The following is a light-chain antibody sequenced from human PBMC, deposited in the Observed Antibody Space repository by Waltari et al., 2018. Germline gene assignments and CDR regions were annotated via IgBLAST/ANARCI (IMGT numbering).Light chain of an antibody. Sequence: DIQITQSPSSLSASVGDRVSITCRARQGISNSLAWYQQKPGKAPKLLLYAASRLESGVPPRFSGSGSGADYTLTISSLQPEDFATYYCQQYYSTLALTFGGGTKVEIK. CDR1: QGISNS. J-gene: IGKJ4*01. V-gene: IGKV1-NL1*01. CDR3: QQYYSTLALT. CDR2: AAS.